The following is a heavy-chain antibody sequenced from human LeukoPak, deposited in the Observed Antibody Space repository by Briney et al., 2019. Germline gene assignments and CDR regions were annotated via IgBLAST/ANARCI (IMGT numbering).Heavy chain of an antibody. CDR3: AKAPPNSSGWYLDY. J-gene: IGHJ4*02. Sequence: SVKVSCKASGYTFTSYAMNWVRQAPGQWLEWMGRIIPILGVANYAQKFQGRVTITADKSTSTAYMELSSLRSEDTAVYYCAKAPPNSSGWYLDYWGQGTLVTVSS. V-gene: IGHV1-69*04. CDR2: IIPILGVA. D-gene: IGHD6-19*01. CDR1: GYTFTSYA.